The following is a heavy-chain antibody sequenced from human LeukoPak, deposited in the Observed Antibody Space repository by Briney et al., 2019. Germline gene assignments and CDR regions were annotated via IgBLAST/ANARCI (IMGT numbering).Heavy chain of an antibody. J-gene: IGHJ4*02. CDR3: VGGAGGMDY. D-gene: IGHD3-16*01. CDR1: GFTFSSSW. CDR2: INQDGSEQ. V-gene: IGHV3-7*05. Sequence: PGGSLRLSCAASGFTFSSSWMSWVRQAPGKGLEWVANINQDGSEQYYVDSVKGRFTISRDNAKSSLYLQMNSLRDEDTAVYYCVGGAGGMDYWGQGALVTVSS.